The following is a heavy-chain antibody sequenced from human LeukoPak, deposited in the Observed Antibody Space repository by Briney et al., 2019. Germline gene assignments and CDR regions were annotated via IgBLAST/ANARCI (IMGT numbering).Heavy chain of an antibody. CDR2: ISGSGGST. Sequence: PGGSVRLSCAASGFTFSSYTMRWVRQAPGKGLEWVSAISGSGGSTYYADSVKGRFTISRDNSKNTLYLQMNSLRAEDTAVHYCAKADSSSWYWNLDYWGQGTLVTVSS. CDR1: GFTFSSYT. V-gene: IGHV3-23*01. CDR3: AKADSSSWYWNLDY. D-gene: IGHD6-13*01. J-gene: IGHJ4*02.